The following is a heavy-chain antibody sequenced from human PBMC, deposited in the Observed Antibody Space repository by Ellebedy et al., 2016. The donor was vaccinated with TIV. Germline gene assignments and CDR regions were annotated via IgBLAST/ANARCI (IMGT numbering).Heavy chain of an antibody. Sequence: GESLKISCKASGYSFTSYWIGWVRQMPGKGLEYMGTIYPSDSDTRYGPSFQGQVTISADKSIRTAYLHWSSLKASDTAMYYCARLESGLLVYNYWGQGTLVTVSS. CDR2: IYPSDSDT. J-gene: IGHJ4*02. CDR3: ARLESGLLVYNY. D-gene: IGHD2-2*02. CDR1: GYSFTSYW. V-gene: IGHV5-51*01.